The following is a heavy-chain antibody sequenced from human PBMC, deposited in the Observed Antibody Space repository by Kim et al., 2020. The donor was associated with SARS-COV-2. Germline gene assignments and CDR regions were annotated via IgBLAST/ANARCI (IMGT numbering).Heavy chain of an antibody. Sequence: GESLKISCKGSGYSFTSYWIGWVRQMPGKGLEWMGIIYPGDSDTRYSPSFQGQVTISADKSISTAYLQWSSLKASDTAMYYCARLIEGNTYYDILTGYSPFDYWGQGTLVTVSS. CDR2: IYPGDSDT. D-gene: IGHD3-9*01. J-gene: IGHJ4*02. CDR1: GYSFTSYW. CDR3: ARLIEGNTYYDILTGYSPFDY. V-gene: IGHV5-51*01.